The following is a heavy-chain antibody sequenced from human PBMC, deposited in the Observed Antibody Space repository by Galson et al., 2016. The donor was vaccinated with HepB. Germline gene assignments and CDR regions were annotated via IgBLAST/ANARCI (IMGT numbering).Heavy chain of an antibody. D-gene: IGHD6-13*01. CDR3: ARGGQQQISAGS. V-gene: IGHV1-18*01. Sequence: SVKVSCKASGYAFTAYGISWVRQAPGQGLEWMGWISAYNGNTNYAQKLQDRVTMTTDASTATAYMELRSLTSDDTAIYYCARGGQQQISAGSWGQGTLVTVSS. CDR2: ISAYNGNT. CDR1: GYAFTAYG. J-gene: IGHJ5*02.